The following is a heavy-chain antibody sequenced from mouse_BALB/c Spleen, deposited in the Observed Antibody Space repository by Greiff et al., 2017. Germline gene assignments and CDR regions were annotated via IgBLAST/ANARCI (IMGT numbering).Heavy chain of an antibody. CDR3: NAAGGNYYAMDY. D-gene: IGHD2-1*01. Sequence: VQLQQSGAELVRSGASVKLSCTASGFNIKDYYMHWVKQRPEQGLEWIGWIDPGNGDTEYAPKFQGKATMTADTSSNTAYLQLSSLTSEDTAVYYCNAAGGNYYAMDYWGQGTSVTVSS. J-gene: IGHJ4*01. CDR2: IDPGNGDT. CDR1: GFNIKDYY. V-gene: IGHV14-4*02.